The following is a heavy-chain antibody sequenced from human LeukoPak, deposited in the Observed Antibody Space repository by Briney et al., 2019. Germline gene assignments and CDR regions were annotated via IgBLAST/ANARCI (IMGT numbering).Heavy chain of an antibody. V-gene: IGHV4-59*01. J-gene: IGHJ4*02. CDR1: GGSISSYY. CDR3: ARGRLARSPYFDY. CDR2: IYYSGST. D-gene: IGHD6-19*01. Sequence: SETLSLTCTVSGGSISSYYWSWIRQPPGKGLEGIGYIYYSGSTDYNPSLKSRVTISVDTSKNQFSLKLSSVTAADTAVYYCARGRLARSPYFDYWGQGTLVTVSS.